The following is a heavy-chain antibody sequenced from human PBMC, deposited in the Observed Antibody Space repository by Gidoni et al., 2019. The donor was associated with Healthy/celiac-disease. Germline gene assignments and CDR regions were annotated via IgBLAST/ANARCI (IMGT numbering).Heavy chain of an antibody. CDR3: ARQDTTGTTLRRAWFDP. CDR1: GGSLSSSSYY. J-gene: IGHJ5*02. V-gene: IGHV4-39*01. Sequence: QLQLQESGPGLVKPSETLSLTCTVSGGSLSSSSYYWGWIRQPPGKGLEWIGSIYYSGSTYSNPSLKSRVTISVDTSKNQFSLKLSSVTAADTAVYYCARQDTTGTTLRRAWFDPWGQGTLVTVSS. D-gene: IGHD1-1*01. CDR2: IYYSGST.